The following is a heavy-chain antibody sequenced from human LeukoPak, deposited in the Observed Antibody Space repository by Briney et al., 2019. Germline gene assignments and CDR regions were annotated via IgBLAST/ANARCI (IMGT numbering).Heavy chain of an antibody. CDR2: IKQNGSEK. J-gene: IGHJ1*01. Sequence: PGGSLRLSCAASGFTFSTYWMTWVRQAPGKGLEWVANIKQNGSEKYYGDSVKGRFTVSRDNAKNSVFLLMNSLRADDTAVYYCARDRGVPTPDEYFEHWGQGTLVTVSS. CDR3: ARDRGVPTPDEYFEH. CDR1: GFTFSTYW. D-gene: IGHD2-2*01. V-gene: IGHV3-7*01.